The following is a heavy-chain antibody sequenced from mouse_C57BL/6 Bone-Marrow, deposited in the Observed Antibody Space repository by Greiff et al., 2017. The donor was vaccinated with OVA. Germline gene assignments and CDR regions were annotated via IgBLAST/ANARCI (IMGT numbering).Heavy chain of an antibody. J-gene: IGHJ4*01. V-gene: IGHV1-81*01. Sequence: QVHVKQSGAELARPGASVKLSCKASGYTFTSYGISWVKQRTGQGLEWIGEIYPRSGNTYYNEKFKGKATLTADKSSSTAYMELRSLTSEDSAVYFCARAWGNYYAMDYWGQGTSVTVSS. D-gene: IGHD2-1*01. CDR1: GYTFTSYG. CDR3: ARAWGNYYAMDY. CDR2: IYPRSGNT.